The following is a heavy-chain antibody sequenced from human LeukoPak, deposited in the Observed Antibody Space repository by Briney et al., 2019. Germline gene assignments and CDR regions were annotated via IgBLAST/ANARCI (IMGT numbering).Heavy chain of an antibody. D-gene: IGHD3-22*01. CDR2: ISSSSSYI. V-gene: IGHV3-21*01. CDR1: GFTFSSYS. Sequence: PGGSLRLSCAASGFTFSSYSMNWVRQAPGKGLEWVSSISSSSSYIYYADSVKGRFTISRDNAKNSLYLQTNSLRAEDTAVYYCASFGYDSSGYYLSVNAFDIWGQGTMVTVSS. CDR3: ASFGYDSSGYYLSVNAFDI. J-gene: IGHJ3*02.